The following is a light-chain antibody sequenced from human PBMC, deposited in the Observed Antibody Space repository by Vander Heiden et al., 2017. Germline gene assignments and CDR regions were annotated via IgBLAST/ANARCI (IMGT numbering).Light chain of an antibody. CDR1: SSDVGAYNY. Sequence: QSALTQPPSASGSPGKSVTISCTGTSSDVGAYNYVSWYQQHPGKAPKVMIYEVTKRPSGVPDRFSGSKSGNTASLTVSGLQAEDEADYYCSSYAGSNTAIFGGGTKLTVL. CDR2: EVT. CDR3: SSYAGSNTAI. J-gene: IGLJ2*01. V-gene: IGLV2-8*01.